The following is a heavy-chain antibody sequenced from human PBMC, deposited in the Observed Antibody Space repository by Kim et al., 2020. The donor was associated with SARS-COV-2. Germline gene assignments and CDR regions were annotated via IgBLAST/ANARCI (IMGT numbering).Heavy chain of an antibody. D-gene: IGHD6-19*01. Sequence: YSADSVKGRFTISRDNSKNTLYLQMNSLRAEDTAVYYCAKASSAGFTLVIWGQGTLVTVSS. CDR3: AKASSAGFTLVI. V-gene: IGHV3-30*02. J-gene: IGHJ4*02.